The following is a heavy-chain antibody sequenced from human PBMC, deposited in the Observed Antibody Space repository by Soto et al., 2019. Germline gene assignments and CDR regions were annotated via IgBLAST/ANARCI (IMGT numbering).Heavy chain of an antibody. J-gene: IGHJ4*02. CDR2: VLSDGNGK. CDR1: GLSFSTYG. CDR3: ATELIRTASSGFDY. Sequence: GGSLRLSCAASGLSFSTYGMHWVRQAPGKGLEWVAVVLSDGNGKYYADSVKGRFAISRDNSKNTLYLQMNSLRGEDTAVYYCATELIRTASSGFDYWGQGTLVTVSS. V-gene: IGHV3-30*09. D-gene: IGHD1-7*01.